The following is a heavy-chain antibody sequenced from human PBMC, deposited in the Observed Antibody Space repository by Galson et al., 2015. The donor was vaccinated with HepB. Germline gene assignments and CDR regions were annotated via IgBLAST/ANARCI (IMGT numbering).Heavy chain of an antibody. CDR1: GFTFSSYA. Sequence: SLRLSCAASGFTFSSYAMHWVRQAPGKGLEWVSYISSSSSTIYYADSVKGRLTISRDNAKNSLYLQMNSLRAEDTAVYYCARQPLGNIWFGELLSAPTDYWGQGTLVTVSS. J-gene: IGHJ4*02. CDR3: ARQPLGNIWFGELLSAPTDY. D-gene: IGHD3-10*01. V-gene: IGHV3-48*01. CDR2: ISSSSSTI.